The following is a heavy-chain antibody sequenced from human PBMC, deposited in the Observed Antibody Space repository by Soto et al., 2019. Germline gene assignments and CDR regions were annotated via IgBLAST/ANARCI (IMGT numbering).Heavy chain of an antibody. Sequence: SETLSLTCTVSGGSISSGGYYWSWIRQHPGKGLEWIGYIYYSGSTYYNPSLKSRVTISVDTSKNQFSLKLSSVTAADTAVYYCARVCYDKEEYYFDYWGRGTLVTVSS. V-gene: IGHV4-31*03. CDR2: IYYSGST. J-gene: IGHJ4*02. CDR3: ARVCYDKEEYYFDY. D-gene: IGHD5-12*01. CDR1: GGSISSGGYY.